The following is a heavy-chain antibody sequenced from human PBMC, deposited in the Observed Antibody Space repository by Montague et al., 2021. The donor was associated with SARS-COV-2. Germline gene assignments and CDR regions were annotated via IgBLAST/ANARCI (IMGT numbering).Heavy chain of an antibody. CDR2: IFYTGST. J-gene: IGHJ6*02. CDR3: ARQAAGSYFYYGVDV. D-gene: IGHD6-13*01. CDR1: GGSINTYY. Sequence: SETLSLTCTVSGGSINTYYWNWIRQPPGKGLEWLGSIFYTGSTNYNPSLKSRVTISLDTSKNQFFLKVTSVTAADTAVYYCARQAAGSYFYYGVDVWGQGTTVTVPS. V-gene: IGHV4-59*12.